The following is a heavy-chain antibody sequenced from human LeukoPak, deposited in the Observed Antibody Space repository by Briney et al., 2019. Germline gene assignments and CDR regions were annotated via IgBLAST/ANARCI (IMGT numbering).Heavy chain of an antibody. J-gene: IGHJ4*02. CDR2: ISAYNGNT. V-gene: IGHV1-18*04. CDR1: GYTFTSYG. CDR3: ARDLNGYCSTTSCYQMGN. Sequence: GASVEVSCKASGYTFTSYGISWVRQAPGQGLEWMGWISAYNGNTNYAQKLQGRVTMTTDTSTSTAYMELRSLRSDDTAVYYCARDLNGYCSTTSCYQMGNWGQGTLVTVSS. D-gene: IGHD2-2*01.